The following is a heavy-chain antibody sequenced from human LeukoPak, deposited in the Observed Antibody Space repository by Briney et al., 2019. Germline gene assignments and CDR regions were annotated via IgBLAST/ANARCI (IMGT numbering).Heavy chain of an antibody. J-gene: IGHJ3*02. V-gene: IGHV3-23*01. CDR1: GFTFSSYA. CDR3: AKVVYDSSGYYYSPVDAFDI. Sequence: PGGSLRLSCAASGFTFSSYAMSWVRQAPGKGLEWVSAISGSGGSTYYADSVKGRFTISRDNSKNTLYLQMNSLRAEDTAVYYCAKVVYDSSGYYYSPVDAFDIWGQGTMVTVSS. CDR2: ISGSGGST. D-gene: IGHD3-22*01.